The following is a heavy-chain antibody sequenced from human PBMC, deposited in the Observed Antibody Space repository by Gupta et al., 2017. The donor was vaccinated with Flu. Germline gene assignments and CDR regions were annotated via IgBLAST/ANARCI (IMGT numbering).Heavy chain of an antibody. CDR1: GFTFSSYS. D-gene: IGHD1-26*01. J-gene: IGHJ3*02. CDR3: ARDRSIVGAVTNAFDI. CDR2: ISSSSSTI. Sequence: EVQLVESGGGLVQPGGSLRLSCAASGFTFSSYSMNWVRQAPGKGLEWVSYISSSSSTIYYADSVKGRFTISRDNAKNSLYLQMNSLRAEDTAVYYCARDRSIVGAVTNAFDIWGQGTMVTVSS. V-gene: IGHV3-48*01.